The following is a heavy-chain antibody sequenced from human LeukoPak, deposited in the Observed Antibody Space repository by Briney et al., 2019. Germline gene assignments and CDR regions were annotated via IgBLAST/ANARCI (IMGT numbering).Heavy chain of an antibody. V-gene: IGHV3-21*01. CDR2: ISSSSSYI. CDR3: ARANVLEWIPSYYYYYYMDV. Sequence: GGSLRLSCAASGFTFSSYSMNWVRQAPGKGLEWVSSISSSSSYIYYADSVKGRFTISRDNAKNSLYLQMNSLRAEDTAVYYCARANVLEWIPSYYYYYYMDVWGKGTTVTVSS. J-gene: IGHJ6*03. CDR1: GFTFSSYS. D-gene: IGHD3-3*01.